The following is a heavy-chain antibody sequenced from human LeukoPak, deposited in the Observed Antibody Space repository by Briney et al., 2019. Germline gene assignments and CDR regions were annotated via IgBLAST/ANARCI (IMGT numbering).Heavy chain of an antibody. J-gene: IGHJ2*01. V-gene: IGHV3-23*01. CDR1: GFTFSDYA. CDR3: AKGGRAAADRNFDL. Sequence: GGSLRLSCAASGFTFSDYAMTWVRQAPGKGLDWVSVISASGDNTYYADSVKGRFTISRDNSKNTLYLQMNSLRAEDTAVYFCAKGGRAAADRNFDLWGRGTLVTVSS. CDR2: ISASGDNT. D-gene: IGHD6-13*01.